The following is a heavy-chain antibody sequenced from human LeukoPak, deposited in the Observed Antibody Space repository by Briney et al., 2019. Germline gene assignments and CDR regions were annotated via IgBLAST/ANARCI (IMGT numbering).Heavy chain of an antibody. V-gene: IGHV3-7*03. CDR3: ASTRIAAAGGY. Sequence: PGGSLRLSCAASGFTFSRYWMSWVRQAPGKGLEWVANVKQDGSEKYYVDSVKGRFTISRDNAKNSLYLQMNSLRAEDTAVYYCASTRIAAAGGYWGQGTLVTVSS. J-gene: IGHJ4*02. D-gene: IGHD6-13*01. CDR1: GFTFSRYW. CDR2: VKQDGSEK.